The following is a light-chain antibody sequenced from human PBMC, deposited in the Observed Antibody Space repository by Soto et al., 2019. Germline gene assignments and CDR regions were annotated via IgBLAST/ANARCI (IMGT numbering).Light chain of an antibody. Sequence: ETVMTQSPVTLSVSPGERATLSCRASQSVGGNVAWYQQKPGQAPRLLMYATSTRATGIPARFSGSGSGTEFTLTISSLQSEDSAVYFCQQYSDWPPYTVGQGTKLEIK. CDR1: QSVGGN. CDR3: QQYSDWPPYT. J-gene: IGKJ2*01. V-gene: IGKV3-15*01. CDR2: ATS.